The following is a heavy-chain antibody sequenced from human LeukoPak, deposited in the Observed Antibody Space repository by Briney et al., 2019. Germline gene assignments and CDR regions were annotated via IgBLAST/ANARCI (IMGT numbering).Heavy chain of an antibody. CDR3: ARRGSPSTLNPYYYYGMDV. Sequence: ASVKVSCKASGYTFTSYYMHWVRQAPGQGLEWMGIINPSGGSTSYAQKFQGRVTMTRDTSTSTVYMELSSLRSEDTAVYYCARRGSPSTLNPYYYYGMDVWGQGTTVTVSS. CDR2: INPSGGST. J-gene: IGHJ6*02. CDR1: GYTFTSYY. V-gene: IGHV1-46*01. D-gene: IGHD5/OR15-5a*01.